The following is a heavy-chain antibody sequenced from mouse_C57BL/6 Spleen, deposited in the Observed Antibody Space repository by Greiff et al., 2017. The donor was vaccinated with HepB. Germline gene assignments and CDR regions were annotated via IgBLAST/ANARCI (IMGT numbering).Heavy chain of an antibody. D-gene: IGHD1-1*01. J-gene: IGHJ4*01. CDR2: ISSGSSTI. Sequence: EVHLVESGGGLVKPGGSLKLSCAASGFTFSDYGMHWVRQAPEKGLEWVAYISSGSSTIYYADTVKGRFTISRDNTKNTLFLQMTSLRSEDTAMYYCATYYYGSSYVGAMDYWGQGTSVTVSS. V-gene: IGHV5-17*01. CDR1: GFTFSDYG. CDR3: ATYYYGSSYVGAMDY.